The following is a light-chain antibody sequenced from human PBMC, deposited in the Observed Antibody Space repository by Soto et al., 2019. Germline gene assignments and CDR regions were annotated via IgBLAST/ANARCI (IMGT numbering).Light chain of an antibody. CDR1: QSVSSSY. CDR3: QQYGSSPLST. Sequence: EIVLTQSPGTLSLSPGERATLSCRASQSVSSSYLAWYQQKPGQAPRLLIYGASSRATGIPDRFSGRGSGTDFSLTISRLEPEDSAVYYCQQYGSSPLSTFGPGTKVDIK. J-gene: IGKJ3*01. CDR2: GAS. V-gene: IGKV3-20*01.